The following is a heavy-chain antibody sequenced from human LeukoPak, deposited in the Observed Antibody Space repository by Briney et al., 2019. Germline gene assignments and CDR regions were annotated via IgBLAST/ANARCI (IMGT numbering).Heavy chain of an antibody. V-gene: IGHV3-9*01. CDR2: ISWNSGSI. CDR1: GFTFDDYA. J-gene: IGHJ4*02. CDR3: AKGDYYDSSGYPDY. Sequence: GRSLRLSCAPSGFTFDDYAMHWVRQAPGKGLEWVSGISWNSGSIGYADSVKGRFTISRDNAKNSLYLQMNSLRAEDTALYYCAKGDYYDSSGYPDYWGQGTLVTVSS. D-gene: IGHD3-22*01.